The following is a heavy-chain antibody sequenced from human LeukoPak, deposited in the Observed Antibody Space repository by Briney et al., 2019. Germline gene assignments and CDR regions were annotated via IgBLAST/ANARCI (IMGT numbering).Heavy chain of an antibody. D-gene: IGHD1-26*01. CDR2: ISGSGSTI. Sequence: GGSLRLSCAASGFTFSSYSMNWVRQAPGKGLEWVSYISGSGSTIYYADSVKGRFTISRDNAKNSLYLQMNSLRAEDTAVYCCARAGSGRLLSYWGQEPWSPSPQ. V-gene: IGHV3-48*04. CDR1: GFTFSSYS. J-gene: IGHJ4*01. CDR3: ARAGSGRLLSY.